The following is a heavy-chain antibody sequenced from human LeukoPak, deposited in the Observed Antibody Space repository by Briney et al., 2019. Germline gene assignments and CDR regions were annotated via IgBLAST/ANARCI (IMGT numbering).Heavy chain of an antibody. D-gene: IGHD6-13*01. CDR1: GYSISSGYY. CDR2: INHSGST. Sequence: SETLSLTCTVSGYSISSGYYWGWIRQPPGKGLEWIGEINHSGSTNYNPSLKSRVTISVDTSKNQFSLKLSSVTAADTAVYYCARGFGSSWTRHYYYYYYMDVWGKGTTVTVSS. J-gene: IGHJ6*03. CDR3: ARGFGSSWTRHYYYYYYMDV. V-gene: IGHV4-38-2*02.